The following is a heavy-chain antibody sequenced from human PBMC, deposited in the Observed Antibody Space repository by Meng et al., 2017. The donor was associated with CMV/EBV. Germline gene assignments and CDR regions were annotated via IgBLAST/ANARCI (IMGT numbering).Heavy chain of an antibody. Sequence: SQTLSLTCTVSGGSISSYCWSWIRQPPGRGLEWIGYIYYSGSTNYNPSLKSQVTISVDTSKNQFSLKLSSVTAADTAVYYCARVNAVWGYDFDYWGQGTLVTVSS. V-gene: IGHV4-59*08. CDR1: GGSISSYC. CDR3: ARVNAVWGYDFDY. D-gene: IGHD3-16*01. J-gene: IGHJ4*02. CDR2: IYYSGST.